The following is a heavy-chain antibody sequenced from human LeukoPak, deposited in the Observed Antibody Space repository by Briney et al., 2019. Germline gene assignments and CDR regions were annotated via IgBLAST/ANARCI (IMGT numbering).Heavy chain of an antibody. CDR1: GGTFSSYA. V-gene: IGHV1-24*01. J-gene: IGHJ4*02. CDR3: AGSSSWSQPDY. Sequence: GASVKVSCKASGGTFSSYAISWVRQAPGQGLEWMGGFDPEDGETIYAQKFQGRVTMTEDTSTDTAYMELSSLRSEDTAVYYCAGSSSWSQPDYWGQGTLVTVSS. CDR2: FDPEDGET. D-gene: IGHD6-13*01.